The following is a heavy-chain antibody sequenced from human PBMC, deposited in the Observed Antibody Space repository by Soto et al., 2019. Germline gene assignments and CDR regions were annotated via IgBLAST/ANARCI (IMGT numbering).Heavy chain of an antibody. CDR3: ATEFSRTLRGLF. D-gene: IGHD2-2*01. CDR1: GGTFSSYA. J-gene: IGHJ4*02. Sequence: SSGKVSCKASGGTFSSYAITWVRQAPGQGLEWMGGIVPVFGTSKHAAKLQGRVTFSGDKSTKTAYMELSSLRSEDTAVHYCATEFSRTLRGLFWGQGALVTVSS. V-gene: IGHV1-69*06. CDR2: IVPVFGTS.